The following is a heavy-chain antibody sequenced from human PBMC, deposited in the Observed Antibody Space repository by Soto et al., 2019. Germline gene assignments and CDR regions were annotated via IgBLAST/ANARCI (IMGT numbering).Heavy chain of an antibody. D-gene: IGHD6-19*01. V-gene: IGHV3-23*01. J-gene: IGHJ4*02. CDR2: IRGSGGST. CDR3: AKDLNGIAVAGIFDY. CDR1: GFTFSSYA. Sequence: GGSLRLSCAASGFTFSSYAMSWVRQAPGKGLEWVSAIRGSGGSTYYADSVKGRFTISRDNSKNTLYLQMNSLRAEDTAVYYCAKDLNGIAVAGIFDYWGQGTLVTVSS.